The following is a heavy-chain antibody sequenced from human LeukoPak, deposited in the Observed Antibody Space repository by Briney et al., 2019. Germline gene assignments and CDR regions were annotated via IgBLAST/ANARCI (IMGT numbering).Heavy chain of an antibody. J-gene: IGHJ4*02. D-gene: IGHD1-26*01. Sequence: GQSLKICCQGSGYSFSNYWIGWVRQVTGKCLQLMRIIYPGDSDTRYSPSFQGQVTISADKSIGAAYLQWSSLKASDTAVYYCAKHLLLGATESPFDYWGQGTLVTVSS. CDR3: AKHLLLGATESPFDY. V-gene: IGHV5-51*01. CDR2: IYPGDSDT. CDR1: GYSFSNYW.